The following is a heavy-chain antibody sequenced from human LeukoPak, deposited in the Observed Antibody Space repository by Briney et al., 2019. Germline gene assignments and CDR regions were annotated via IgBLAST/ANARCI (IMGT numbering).Heavy chain of an antibody. CDR3: AGSYGLGGYFDY. CDR1: GFTFSSYG. J-gene: IGHJ4*02. D-gene: IGHD5-18*01. V-gene: IGHV3-33*01. Sequence: GRSLRLSCAASGFTFSSYGMHWVRQSPGKGLEWVAVIWYDGSNKYYAESVKGRFTISRDNSKNTLYLQMNSLRAEDTAVYYCAGSYGLGGYFDYWGQGPLVIVSS. CDR2: IWYDGSNK.